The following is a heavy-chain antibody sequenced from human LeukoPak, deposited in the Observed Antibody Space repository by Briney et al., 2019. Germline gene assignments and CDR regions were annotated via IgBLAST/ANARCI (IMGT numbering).Heavy chain of an antibody. CDR3: ASERIVGATTEPYYYYYYMDV. J-gene: IGHJ6*03. Sequence: PSETLPLTCAVYGGSFSGYYWSWIRQPPGKGLEWIGEINHSGSTNYNPSLKSRVTISVDTSKNQFSLKLSSVTAADTAVYYCASERIVGATTEPYYYYYYMDVWGKGTTVTISS. V-gene: IGHV4-34*01. CDR1: GGSFSGYY. D-gene: IGHD1-26*01. CDR2: INHSGST.